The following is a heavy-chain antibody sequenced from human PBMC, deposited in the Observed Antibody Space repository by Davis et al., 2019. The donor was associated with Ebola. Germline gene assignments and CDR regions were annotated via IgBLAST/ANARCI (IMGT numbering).Heavy chain of an antibody. CDR1: GFTFSSYA. V-gene: IGHV3-21*01. D-gene: IGHD2-15*01. J-gene: IGHJ4*02. CDR3: ARDPGVVVVAATGDY. Sequence: GESLKISCAASGFTFSSYAMTWVRQAPGKGLEWVSSISSSSSYIYYADSVKGRFTISRDNAKNSLYLQMNSLRAEDTAVYYCARDPGVVVVAATGDYWGQGTLVTVSS. CDR2: ISSSSSYI.